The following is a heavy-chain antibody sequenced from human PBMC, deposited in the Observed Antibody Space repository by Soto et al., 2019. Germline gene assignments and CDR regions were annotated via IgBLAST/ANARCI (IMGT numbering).Heavy chain of an antibody. CDR2: ISSSSSYI. CDR3: ATGQYYYDSSGYRFDI. V-gene: IGHV3-21*01. Sequence: EVQLVESGGGLVKPGGSLRLSCAASGFTFSSYSMNWVRQPPGKGLEWVSCISSSSSYIDYADSVKGRFTISRDNAKNSLHLQMNSLRAEDTAVYYCATGQYYYDSSGYRFDIWGQGTMVTVSS. CDR1: GFTFSSYS. D-gene: IGHD3-22*01. J-gene: IGHJ3*02.